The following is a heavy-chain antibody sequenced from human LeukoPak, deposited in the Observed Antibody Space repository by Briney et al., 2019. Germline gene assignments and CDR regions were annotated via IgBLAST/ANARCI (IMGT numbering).Heavy chain of an antibody. D-gene: IGHD2-15*01. J-gene: IGHJ4*02. V-gene: IGHV1-18*01. CDR1: GYTFTSYG. Sequence: GASVKVSCKASGYTFTSYGISWVRQAPGQGLEWMGWISAYNGNTNYAQKLQGRVTMTTDTSTSTAYMELRSLRSDDTAVYYCALSGYCSGGSCYSLVWGQGTLVTVSS. CDR3: ALSGYCSGGSCYSLV. CDR2: ISAYNGNT.